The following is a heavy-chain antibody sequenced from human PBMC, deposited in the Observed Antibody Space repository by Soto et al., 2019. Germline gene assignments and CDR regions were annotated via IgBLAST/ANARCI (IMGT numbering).Heavy chain of an antibody. CDR3: ARVRSGYDLYFDY. J-gene: IGHJ4*02. CDR1: GGTFSSYT. V-gene: IGHV1-69*02. D-gene: IGHD5-12*01. CDR2: IIPILGIA. Sequence: SVKVSCKASGGTFSSYTISWVRQAPGQGLEWMGRIIPILGIANYAQKFQGRVTITADKSTSTAYMELSSLRSEDTAVYYCARVRSGYDLYFDYWGQGTLVTVSS.